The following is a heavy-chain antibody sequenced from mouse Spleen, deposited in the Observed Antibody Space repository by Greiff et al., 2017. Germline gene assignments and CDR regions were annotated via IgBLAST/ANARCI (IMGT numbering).Heavy chain of an antibody. Sequence: VQLVESGPGLVQPSQSLSITCTVSGFSLTSYGVHWVRQSPGKGLEWLGVIWSGGSTDYNAAFISRLSISKDNSKSQVFFKMNSLQANDTAIYYCARNLLYDPYAMDYWGQGTSVTVSS. V-gene: IGHV2-2*02. CDR2: IWSGGST. D-gene: IGHD2-12*01. J-gene: IGHJ4*01. CDR1: GFSLTSYG. CDR3: ARNLLYDPYAMDY.